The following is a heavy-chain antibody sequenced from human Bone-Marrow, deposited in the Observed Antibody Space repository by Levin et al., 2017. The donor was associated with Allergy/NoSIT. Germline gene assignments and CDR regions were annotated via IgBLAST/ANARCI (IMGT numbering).Heavy chain of an antibody. J-gene: IGHJ4*02. CDR3: ARDYHPAIYCSGGSCYGGLDY. CDR2: INPNSGGT. Sequence: GESLKISCKASGYTFTGYYMHWVRQAPGQGLEWMGWINPNSGGTNYAQKFQGRVTMTRDTSISTAYMELSRLRSDDTAVYYCARDYHPAIYCSGGSCYGGLDYWGQGTLVTVSS. D-gene: IGHD2-15*01. CDR1: GYTFTGYY. V-gene: IGHV1-2*02.